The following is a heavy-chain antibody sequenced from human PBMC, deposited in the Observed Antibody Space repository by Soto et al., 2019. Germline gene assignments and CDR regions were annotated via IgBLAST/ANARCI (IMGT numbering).Heavy chain of an antibody. Sequence: QAELVESGGGVVQPGASLRLSCVASRFTFSDYPLHWVRQAPGKGLEWVAVISYDGKDNSYSDSVKGRFTISRDNSKRTVYLQMNNLRADDMAVYHCARDMRHDYASGRLDYLGQGTLVTVSS. CDR2: ISYDGKDN. V-gene: IGHV3-30*04. CDR3: ARDMRHDYASGRLDY. J-gene: IGHJ4*02. D-gene: IGHD3-10*01. CDR1: RFTFSDYP.